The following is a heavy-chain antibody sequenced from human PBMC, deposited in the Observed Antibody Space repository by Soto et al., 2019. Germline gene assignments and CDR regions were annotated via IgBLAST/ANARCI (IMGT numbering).Heavy chain of an antibody. Sequence: GGSLRLSCVASGFTFSSYGMHWVRQAPGKGLEWVAVISYDGSNKYYADSVKGRFTISRDNSKNTLYLQMNSLRAEDTAVYYCAKDAGIAARLYYYGMDVWGQGTTVAVSS. CDR1: GFTFSSYG. D-gene: IGHD6-6*01. J-gene: IGHJ6*02. CDR2: ISYDGSNK. V-gene: IGHV3-30*18. CDR3: AKDAGIAARLYYYGMDV.